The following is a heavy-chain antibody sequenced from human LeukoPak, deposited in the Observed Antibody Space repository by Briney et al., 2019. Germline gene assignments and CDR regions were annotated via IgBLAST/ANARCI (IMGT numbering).Heavy chain of an antibody. D-gene: IGHD6-19*01. V-gene: IGHV3-21*01. CDR3: ATDGRSSGWYGFDY. CDR1: GFTFSTYS. CDR2: ITSPVGRM. J-gene: IGHJ4*02. Sequence: PGGSLRLSCAASGFTFSTYSMNWVRQAPGKGLEWVSSITSPVGRMYYADSLKGRITISRDNARSTLYLQMNSLRAEDTAVYCCATDGRSSGWYGFDYWGQGILVTVSS.